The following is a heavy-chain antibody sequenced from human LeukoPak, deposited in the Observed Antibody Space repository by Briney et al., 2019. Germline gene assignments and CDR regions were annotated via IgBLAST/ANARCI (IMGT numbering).Heavy chain of an antibody. CDR2: ISSSGSTI. V-gene: IGHV3-48*04. D-gene: IGHD3-10*01. CDR3: ARAPLDFGSESYYHLVYYYMDV. Sequence: GGSLRLSCAASGFIFSSYSMNWVRQAPGKGLEWVSYISSSGSTIYYADSVKGRFTISRDNAKNSLYLQMNSLRAEDTAVYYCARAPLDFGSESYYHLVYYYMDVWGKGTTVTISS. J-gene: IGHJ6*03. CDR1: GFIFSSYS.